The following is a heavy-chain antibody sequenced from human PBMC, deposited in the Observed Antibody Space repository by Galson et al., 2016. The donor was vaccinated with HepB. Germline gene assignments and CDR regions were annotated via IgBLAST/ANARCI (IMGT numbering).Heavy chain of an antibody. CDR2: IYYDGST. Sequence: ETLSLTCTVSGGSTSSYYWTWIRQPPGKRLEWIGYIYYDGSTDYNPSLRSRVTMSVDTSKNQFSLKLSSVTAADTAMYYCARSPSMIRGVILDSWGQGTLVTVSS. CDR3: ARSPSMIRGVILDS. V-gene: IGHV4-59*01. J-gene: IGHJ4*02. CDR1: GGSTSSYY. D-gene: IGHD3-10*01.